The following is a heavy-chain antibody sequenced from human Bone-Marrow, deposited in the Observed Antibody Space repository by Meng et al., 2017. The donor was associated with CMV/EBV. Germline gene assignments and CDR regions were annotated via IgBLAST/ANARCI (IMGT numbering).Heavy chain of an antibody. CDR3: ARADYCSSTSCYTGGYYYYGMDV. CDR1: GYTFTSYG. V-gene: IGHV1-18*01. CDR2: ISAYNGNT. D-gene: IGHD2-2*02. J-gene: IGHJ6*02. Sequence: ASVKVSCKASGYTFTSYGISWVRQAPGQGLEWMGWISAYNGNTNYAQKLQGRVTMTTDTSTSTAYMGLRSLRSDDTAVYYCARADYCSSTSCYTGGYYYYGMDVWGQGTTVTVSS.